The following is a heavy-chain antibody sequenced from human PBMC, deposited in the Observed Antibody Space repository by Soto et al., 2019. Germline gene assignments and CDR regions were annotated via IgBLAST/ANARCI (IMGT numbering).Heavy chain of an antibody. CDR3: AKEKFGGYCSGGSCPIDY. D-gene: IGHD2-15*01. CDR2: ISYDGSNK. CDR1: GFTFSSYG. Sequence: GGSLRLSCAASGFTFSSYGMHWVRQAPGKGLEWVAVISYDGSNKYYADSVKGRFTISRDNSKNTLYLQMNSLRAEDTAVYYCAKEKFGGYCSGGSCPIDYWGQGTLVTVSS. J-gene: IGHJ4*02. V-gene: IGHV3-30*18.